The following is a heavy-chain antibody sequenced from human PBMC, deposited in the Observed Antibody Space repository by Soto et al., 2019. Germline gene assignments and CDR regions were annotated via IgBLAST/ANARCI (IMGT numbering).Heavy chain of an antibody. J-gene: IGHJ6*02. CDR1: GFTFSSYW. V-gene: IGHV3-74*01. Sequence: EVQLVESGGGLVQPGGSLRLSCAASGFTFSSYWMHWVRQAPGKGLVWVSRINIDGSSTSYADSVKGRFTISRDNAKNTLYLQMNSLRAEDTAVYYCAPLRFGDYYYYGMDVWGQGTTVTVSS. CDR2: INIDGSST. CDR3: APLRFGDYYYYGMDV. D-gene: IGHD3-16*01.